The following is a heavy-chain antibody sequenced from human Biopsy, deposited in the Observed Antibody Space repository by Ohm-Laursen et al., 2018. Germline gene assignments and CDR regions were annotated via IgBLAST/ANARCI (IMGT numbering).Heavy chain of an antibody. D-gene: IGHD4-17*01. CDR3: ARRRELDYGDGVGTAWFDP. J-gene: IGHJ5*02. CDR2: DYYSGTT. CDR1: GGSISSGFYY. Sequence: PSQTLSLTCTVSGGSISSGFYYWGWIRQPPGKGQEWIGHDYYSGTTNYNPSLKSRVTISVDTTKKQFSLKLISVAAADTAVYYGARRRELDYGDGVGTAWFDPWGQGTLVTVSS. V-gene: IGHV4-61*01.